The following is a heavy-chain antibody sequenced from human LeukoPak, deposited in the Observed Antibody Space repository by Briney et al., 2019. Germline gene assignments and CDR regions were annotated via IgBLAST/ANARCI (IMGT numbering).Heavy chain of an antibody. J-gene: IGHJ5*02. CDR2: IYYSGNT. CDR1: GGSISSSSYY. D-gene: IGHD2-15*01. CDR3: ARDSHGYCSGGSCYSGGWFDP. Sequence: SETLSLTCTVSGGSISSSSYYWGWIRQPPGQGLEWIGTIYYSGNTYYNPSLKSRVTISVDKSKNQFSLKLNSVTAADTAVYYCARDSHGYCSGGSCYSGGWFDPWGQGTLVTVSS. V-gene: IGHV4-39*07.